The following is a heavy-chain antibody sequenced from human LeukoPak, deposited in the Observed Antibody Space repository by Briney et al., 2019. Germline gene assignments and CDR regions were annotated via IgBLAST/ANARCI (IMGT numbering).Heavy chain of an antibody. CDR2: IYHSGST. V-gene: IGHV4-30-2*01. D-gene: IGHD3-16*01. J-gene: IGHJ4*02. Sequence: SETLSLTCAVSGGSISSGGYSWSWIRQPPGKGLEWIGYIYHSGSTYYNPSLKSRVTMSVDRSKNQFSLKLSSVTAADTAVYYCASSLWGYFDYWGQGTLVTVSS. CDR1: GGSISSGGYS. CDR3: ASSLWGYFDY.